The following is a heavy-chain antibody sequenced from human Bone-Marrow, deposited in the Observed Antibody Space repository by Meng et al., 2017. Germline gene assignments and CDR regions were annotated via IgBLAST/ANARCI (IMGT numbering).Heavy chain of an antibody. CDR2: IKQDGSEK. CDR1: GFDFGAYW. J-gene: IGHJ4*02. CDR3: ARAFWGYFVY. D-gene: IGHD2/OR15-2a*01. V-gene: IGHV3-7*01. Sequence: GESLKISCTVSGFDFGAYWMSWVRQAPGKGLEWVANIKQDGSEKYYVDSVMGRFTISRDNSKNSLYLQMNSLRAEDTAVYYCARAFWGYFVYWGQGTLVTVSS.